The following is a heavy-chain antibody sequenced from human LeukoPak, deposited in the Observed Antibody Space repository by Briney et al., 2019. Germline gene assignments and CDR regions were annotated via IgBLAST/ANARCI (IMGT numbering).Heavy chain of an antibody. V-gene: IGHV4-59*01. CDR2: IYYSGST. J-gene: IGHJ2*01. Sequence: SETLSLTCTVSGGSISSYYWSWIRQPPGKGLEWIGYIYYSGSTNYNPSLKSRVTISVDTSKNQFSLKLSSVTAADTAVYYCARVYYSDSYDYWYFDLWGRGTLVTVSS. CDR3: ARVYYSDSYDYWYFDL. D-gene: IGHD6-13*01. CDR1: GGSISSYY.